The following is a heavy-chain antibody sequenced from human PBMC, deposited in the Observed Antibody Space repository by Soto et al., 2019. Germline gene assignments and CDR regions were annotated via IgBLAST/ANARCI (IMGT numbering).Heavy chain of an antibody. Sequence: QVQLQESGPGLVKPSETLSLTCTVSGGSISSYYWSWIRQPPGKGLDWIGYINYSGSTTYNPSLRSRVTISVDTSKTQLSLKLSSATAADTAVYYCARHVNRGAIFDYWGQGTLVTVSS. CDR3: ARHVNRGAIFDY. CDR1: GGSISSYY. J-gene: IGHJ4*02. CDR2: INYSGST. D-gene: IGHD3-3*01. V-gene: IGHV4-59*08.